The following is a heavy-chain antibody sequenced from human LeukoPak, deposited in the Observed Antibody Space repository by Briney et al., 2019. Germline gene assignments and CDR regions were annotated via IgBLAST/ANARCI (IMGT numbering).Heavy chain of an antibody. CDR1: GGSISSSSYY. CDR2: ICYSGST. D-gene: IGHD3-3*01. CDR3: ARDITIFRMDV. J-gene: IGHJ6*04. Sequence: SETLSLTCTVSGGSISSSSYYWGWIRQPPGKGLEWIGSICYSGSTYYNPSLKSRVTISVDTSKNQFSLKLGSVTAADTAVYYCARDITIFRMDVWGKGTTVTVSS. V-gene: IGHV4-39*07.